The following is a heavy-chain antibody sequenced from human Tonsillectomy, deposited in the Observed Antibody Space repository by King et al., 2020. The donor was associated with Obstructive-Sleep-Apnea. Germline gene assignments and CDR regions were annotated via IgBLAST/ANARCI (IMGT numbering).Heavy chain of an antibody. V-gene: IGHV1-69*10. CDR3: ADYCSSTSCYAESRVDV. CDR2: IIPILGIA. J-gene: IGHJ6*02. Sequence: QLVQSGAEVKKPGSSVKVSCKASGGTFSSYAISWVRQAPGQGLEWMGGIIPILGIANYVQKFQGRVTITADKSTSTAYMELSSLRSEDTAVYYCADYCSSTSCYAESRVDVWGQGTTVTVSS. CDR1: GGTFSSYA. D-gene: IGHD2-2*01.